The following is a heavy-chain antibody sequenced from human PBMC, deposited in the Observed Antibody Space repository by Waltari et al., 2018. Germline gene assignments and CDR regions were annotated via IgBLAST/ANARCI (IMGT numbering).Heavy chain of an antibody. V-gene: IGHV3-7*01. CDR2: IKEDGREK. Sequence: EVQLVEAGGGLVQPGGSLRLSCAASGFTFSSYWMSWVRQAPGKGVEWVANIKEDGREKDYVDAVKGRFTISRDNAKNSLYLQMNSLRAEDTAVYYCASRVGGWGQGTLVTVSS. D-gene: IGHD3-16*01. CDR3: ASRVGG. J-gene: IGHJ4*02. CDR1: GFTFSSYW.